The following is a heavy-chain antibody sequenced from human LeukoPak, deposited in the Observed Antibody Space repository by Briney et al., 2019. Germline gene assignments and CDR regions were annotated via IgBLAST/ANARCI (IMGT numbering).Heavy chain of an antibody. CDR2: IYHSGST. J-gene: IGHJ6*03. CDR3: AREEYSSSSYYYYYYMDV. Sequence: SETLSLTCAVSGGSIRSGGYSWSWLRQPPGKGREWIVYIYHSGSTYYNPSLKRRLTISVDRSKNQFSLKLSSVTAADTAVYYCAREEYSSSSYYYYYYMDVWGKGTTVTVSS. CDR1: GGSIRSGGYS. V-gene: IGHV4-30-2*01. D-gene: IGHD6-6*01.